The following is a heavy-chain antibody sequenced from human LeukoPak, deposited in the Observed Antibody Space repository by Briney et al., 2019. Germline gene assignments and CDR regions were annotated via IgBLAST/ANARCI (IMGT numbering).Heavy chain of an antibody. CDR3: AGHEPRYSYAYDY. J-gene: IGHJ4*02. D-gene: IGHD5-18*01. V-gene: IGHV3-7*01. CDR1: RFTFSNYW. Sequence: GGSPRLSCAASRFTFSNYWVSWVRQAPGKGLEWVAKIKQDGSEKNYVESLKGRFTISRDNAQNSLYLQMNSLRAEDTAVYYCAGHEPRYSYAYDYWGQGALVTVSS. CDR2: IKQDGSEK.